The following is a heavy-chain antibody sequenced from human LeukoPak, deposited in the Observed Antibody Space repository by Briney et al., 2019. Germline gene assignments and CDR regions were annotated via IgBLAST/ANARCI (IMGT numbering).Heavy chain of an antibody. D-gene: IGHD4-4*01. J-gene: IGHJ6*02. CDR3: ARDFPPSNYLYYFFGMDV. V-gene: IGHV3-21*01. CDR2: TSSSSSYI. Sequence: PGGSLRLSCAPSGFTFSSYSMNSIRQAPRKGLEWVSSTSSSSSYIYYADSVKGRFTISRDTAKNLLYLQINSMRAEDTAVYYCARDFPPSNYLYYFFGMDVWGGGTAVTVS. CDR1: GFTFSSYS.